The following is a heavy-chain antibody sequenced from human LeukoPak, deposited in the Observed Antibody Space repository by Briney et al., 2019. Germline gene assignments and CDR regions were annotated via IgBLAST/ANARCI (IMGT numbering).Heavy chain of an antibody. V-gene: IGHV3-9*01. D-gene: IGHD2-2*01. CDR2: ISWDSSSV. J-gene: IGHJ4*02. Sequence: GGSLRLSCAASGFTFNDYAMHWVRQAPGKGLEWVSGISWDSSSVDYADSVKGRFTISRDNAKNSLYLQMNSLRAEDTAVYYCARVPIVVVPAANYFDYWGQGTLVTVSS. CDR3: ARVPIVVVPAANYFDY. CDR1: GFTFNDYA.